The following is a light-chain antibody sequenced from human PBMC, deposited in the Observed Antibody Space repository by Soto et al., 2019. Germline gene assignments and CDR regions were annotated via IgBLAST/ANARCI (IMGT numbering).Light chain of an antibody. CDR1: NIGSKT. CDR2: YDS. J-gene: IGLJ2*01. Sequence: SYELTQPPSVSVAPGETARITCGGDNIGSKTVHWYQQRPGQAPILVIFYDSDRPSGILERFSGSNSGTTATLTISSVEAGDEADYFCQVWDGRSEHVIFGGGTKLTVL. CDR3: QVWDGRSEHVI. V-gene: IGLV3-21*04.